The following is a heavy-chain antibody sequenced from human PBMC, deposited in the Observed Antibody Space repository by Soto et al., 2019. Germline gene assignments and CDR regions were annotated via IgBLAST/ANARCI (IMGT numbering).Heavy chain of an antibody. V-gene: IGHV1-2*02. CDR1: GYTFTGYY. CDR2: INPNSGGT. CDR3: ARDGKRVSPGYYYGMDV. Sequence: PVESVTISCNVSGYTFTGYYMHWVLQAPGQGLEWMGWINPNSGGTNYAQKFQGRVTMTRDTSISTAYMELRRLRSDDTAVYYCARDGKRVSPGYYYGMDVWGQGTTVTVSS. J-gene: IGHJ6*01. D-gene: IGHD1-1*01.